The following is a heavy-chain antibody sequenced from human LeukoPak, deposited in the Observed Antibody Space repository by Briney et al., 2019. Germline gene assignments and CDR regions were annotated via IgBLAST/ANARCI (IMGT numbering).Heavy chain of an antibody. V-gene: IGHV3-21*01. Sequence: GGSLRLSCAASGFTFSSYSMNWVRQAPGKGLEWVSSITSSDSGIYYADSVKGRFTISRDNAKNSLYLQMDSLRAEDTAVYYCARGRLRYCSSTSCLIFDYWGQGTLVTVSS. J-gene: IGHJ4*02. CDR3: ARGRLRYCSSTSCLIFDY. CDR1: GFTFSSYS. D-gene: IGHD2-2*01. CDR2: ITSSDSGI.